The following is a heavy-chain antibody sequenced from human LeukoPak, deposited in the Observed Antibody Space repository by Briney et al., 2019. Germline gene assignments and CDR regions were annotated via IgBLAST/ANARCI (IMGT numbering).Heavy chain of an antibody. V-gene: IGHV3-30*04. D-gene: IGHD6-6*01. Sequence: PGGPLRLSCAASGFTFSSYAMHWVRQAPGKGLEWVAVISYDGSNKYYADSVKGRFTISRDNSKNTLYLQMNSLRAEDTAVYYCARDSSSSLDYWGQGTLVTVSS. CDR1: GFTFSSYA. CDR3: ARDSSSSLDY. CDR2: ISYDGSNK. J-gene: IGHJ4*02.